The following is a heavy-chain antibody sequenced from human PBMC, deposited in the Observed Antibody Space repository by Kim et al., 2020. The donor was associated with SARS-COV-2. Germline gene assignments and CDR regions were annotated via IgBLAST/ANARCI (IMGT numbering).Heavy chain of an antibody. D-gene: IGHD3-9*01. V-gene: IGHV1-2*02. Sequence: ASVKVSCKASGYTFGAYYIHWIRQTPRQGLEWMGWINSYTGGTKYAEKFQGRFTVTRDTSLATAYMALTKLTYDDMAVYYCARGPYMTTLTTGYFDYWGQGSLVIVST. CDR3: ARGPYMTTLTTGYFDY. CDR1: GYTFGAYY. J-gene: IGHJ4*02. CDR2: INSYTGGT.